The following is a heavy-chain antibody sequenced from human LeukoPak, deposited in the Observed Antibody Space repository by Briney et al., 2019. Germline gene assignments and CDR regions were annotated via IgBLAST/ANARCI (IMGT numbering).Heavy chain of an antibody. D-gene: IGHD3-22*01. J-gene: IGHJ4*02. CDR2: INPNSGGT. Sequence: ASVKVPCKASGGTFSSYAISWVRQAPGQGLEWMGWINPNSGGTNYAQKFQGRVTMTRDTSISTAYMELSRLRSDDTAVYYCARVGDSSGYYDYWGQGTLVTVSS. V-gene: IGHV1-2*02. CDR1: GGTFSSYA. CDR3: ARVGDSSGYYDY.